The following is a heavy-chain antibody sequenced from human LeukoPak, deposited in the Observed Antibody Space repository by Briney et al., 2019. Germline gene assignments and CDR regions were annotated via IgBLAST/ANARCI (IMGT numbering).Heavy chain of an antibody. D-gene: IGHD3-10*01. V-gene: IGHV4-39*07. CDR1: GASINSGSNY. Sequence: PSETLSLTCRVSGASINSGSNYWGWIRQPPGKTLEWIGSIYSSGSTYYNPSLKSRVIITIDTPKNHFSLTLSSVTAADTAVYYCARSDGYGLVGIWGQGTMVTVSS. CDR2: IYSSGST. CDR3: ARSDGYGLVGI. J-gene: IGHJ3*02.